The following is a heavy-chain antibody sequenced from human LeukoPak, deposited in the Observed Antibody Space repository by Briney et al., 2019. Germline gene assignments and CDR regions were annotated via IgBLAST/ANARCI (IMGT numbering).Heavy chain of an antibody. V-gene: IGHV1-69*13. J-gene: IGHJ4*02. CDR1: GGTFSSYA. CDR2: IIPIFGTA. Sequence: SVKVSCKASGGTFSSYAISWVRQAPGQGLEWMGGIIPIFGTANYAQKFQGRVTITADESTSTAYMELSSLRSEDTAVYYCARARYYYDSSGYRNDYWGQGILVTVSS. D-gene: IGHD3-22*01. CDR3: ARARYYYDSSGYRNDY.